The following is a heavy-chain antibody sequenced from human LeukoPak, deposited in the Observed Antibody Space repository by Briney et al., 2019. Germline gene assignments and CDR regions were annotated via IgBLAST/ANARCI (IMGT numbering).Heavy chain of an antibody. V-gene: IGHV4-34*01. CDR1: GGSFSGYY. CDR2: INQSGST. CDR3: AKLVDTAIVDDY. D-gene: IGHD5-18*01. J-gene: IGHJ4*02. Sequence: PSETLSLTCVVYGGSFSGYYWSWIRQPPGKGLEWIGEINQSGSTNYNPSLKSRVSISLDTSKNQFSLKLRSVTAADTAVYYCAKLVDTAIVDDYWGQGTLVTVSS.